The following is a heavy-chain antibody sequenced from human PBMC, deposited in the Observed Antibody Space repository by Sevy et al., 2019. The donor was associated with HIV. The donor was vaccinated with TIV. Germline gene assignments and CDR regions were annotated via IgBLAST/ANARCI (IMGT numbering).Heavy chain of an antibody. CDR2: INSDGSST. CDR1: GFTFSSYW. D-gene: IGHD3-16*01. V-gene: IGHV3-74*01. J-gene: IGHJ6*02. CDR3: ARGGVVTPSYFYGLDV. Sequence: GGSLRLSCAASGFTFSSYWMHWVRQAPGKGLVWVSRINSDGSSTSYADSVKGRFTISRDNPRNSVYLYMNSLKGEDTAVYYCARGGVVTPSYFYGLDVWGQGTTVTVSS.